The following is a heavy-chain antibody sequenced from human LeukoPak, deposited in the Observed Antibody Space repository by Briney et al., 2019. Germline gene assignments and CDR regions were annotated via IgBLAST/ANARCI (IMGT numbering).Heavy chain of an antibody. CDR1: GFSFSSYT. CDR3: ARVRDGDYYDY. Sequence: GGSLRLSCAASGFSFSSYTMNWVRQAPGKGLEWVSVIYSGGSTYYADSVKGRFTISRDNSKNTLYLQMNSLRADDTAVYYCARVRDGDYYDYWGQGTQVTVSS. D-gene: IGHD4-17*01. J-gene: IGHJ4*02. CDR2: IYSGGST. V-gene: IGHV3-66*01.